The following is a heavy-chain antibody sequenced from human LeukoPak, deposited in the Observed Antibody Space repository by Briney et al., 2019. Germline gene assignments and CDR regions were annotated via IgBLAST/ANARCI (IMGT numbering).Heavy chain of an antibody. V-gene: IGHV3-30*18. CDR2: VSYDGTDT. CDR1: GFTFSSYS. D-gene: IGHD6-19*01. CDR3: AKEQGTGYSSGWYAGDAFDI. Sequence: GGSLRLSCAASGFTFSSYSMNWVRQAPGKGLEWVATVSYDGTDTSYADPVKGRFAISRDNSKSTLYLQMNSLRAEDTAVYYCAKEQGTGYSSGWYAGDAFDIWGQGTMVTVSS. J-gene: IGHJ3*02.